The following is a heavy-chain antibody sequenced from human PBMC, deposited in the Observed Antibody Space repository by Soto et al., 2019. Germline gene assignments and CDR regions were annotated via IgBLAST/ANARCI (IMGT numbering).Heavy chain of an antibody. CDR3: ARGYFDF. V-gene: IGHV1-18*04. J-gene: IGHJ4*02. CDR1: GYTFTSYG. CDR2: ISGYNGNT. Sequence: QVQLVQSGAEEKKPGASVNVSCKTSGYTFTSYGVSWVRQAPGQGHEWVGWISGYNGNTNYAQKLQGRVTMTTDTPLDTAYMEWRCLRSDDTAIYYCARGYFDFWVQGTLVTVSS.